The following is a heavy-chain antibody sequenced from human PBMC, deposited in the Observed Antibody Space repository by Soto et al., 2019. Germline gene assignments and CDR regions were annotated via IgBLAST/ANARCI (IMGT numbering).Heavy chain of an antibody. D-gene: IGHD2-15*01. J-gene: IGHJ5*02. Sequence: QVQLQQWGAGLLKPSETLSLTCAVYGGSFSGYYWSWIRQPPGKGLEWIGEINHSGSTNYNPSLKSRVTISVDTSKNLFSLKLSSVTAVDTAVYYCARGTHDIVVVVAATFGNWFDPWGQGTLVTVSS. CDR2: INHSGST. CDR1: GGSFSGYY. CDR3: ARGTHDIVVVVAATFGNWFDP. V-gene: IGHV4-34*01.